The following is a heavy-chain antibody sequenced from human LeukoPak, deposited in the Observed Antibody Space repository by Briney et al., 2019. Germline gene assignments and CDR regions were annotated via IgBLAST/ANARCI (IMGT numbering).Heavy chain of an antibody. Sequence: PSETLSLTCAVYGGSFSGYYWSWIRQPPGKGLEWIGEINHSGSTNYNPSLKSRVTISVDTSKNQFSLNLISVTAADTAVYYCAANWNYKDGWFDPWGQGTLVTVSS. V-gene: IGHV4-34*01. J-gene: IGHJ5*02. CDR1: GGSFSGYY. D-gene: IGHD1-7*01. CDR2: INHSGST. CDR3: AANWNYKDGWFDP.